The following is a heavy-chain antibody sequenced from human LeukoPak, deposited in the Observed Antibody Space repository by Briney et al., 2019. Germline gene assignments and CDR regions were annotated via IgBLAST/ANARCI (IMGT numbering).Heavy chain of an antibody. CDR2: IYSDDNT. D-gene: IGHD2/OR15-2a*01. CDR1: GFTFSSYE. J-gene: IGHJ4*02. CDR3: ARTEYPRYYFDY. Sequence: PGGSLRLSCAASGFTFSSYEMNWVRQAPGKGLEWVSVIYSDDNTYYAGSVKGRFTISRDNSKNTLYLQMKSLRAEDTAVYYCARTEYPRYYFDYWGQGTLVTVSS. V-gene: IGHV3-66*01.